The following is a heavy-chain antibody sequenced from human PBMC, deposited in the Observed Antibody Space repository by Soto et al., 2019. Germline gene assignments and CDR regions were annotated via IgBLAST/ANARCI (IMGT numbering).Heavy chain of an antibody. V-gene: IGHV3-30-3*01. CDR2: ISNNGINK. J-gene: IGHJ4*02. CDR1: GFTFSSYT. Sequence: QVQLVESGGGVVQPGRSLRLSCVASGFTFSSYTMYWVREAPGKGLEWVAGISNNGINKDYVDSVKGRFTISRDNSKNTLTLQMNSLRREDTGIYYCAREWSISVAAPAYWGQGTLVTVSS. CDR3: AREWSISVAAPAY. D-gene: IGHD6-19*01.